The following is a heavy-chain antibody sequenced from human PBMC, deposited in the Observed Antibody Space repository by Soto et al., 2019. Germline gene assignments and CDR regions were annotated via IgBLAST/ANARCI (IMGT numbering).Heavy chain of an antibody. CDR3: AKDSVATITDYYYYYYGMDV. J-gene: IGHJ6*02. CDR1: GFTFSSYA. CDR2: ISGSGGST. D-gene: IGHD5-12*01. Sequence: EVQLLESGGGLVQPGGSLRLSCAASGFTFSSYAMSWVRQAPGKGLEWVSAISGSGGSTYYADSVKGRFTISRDNSKNTLYLQMNSLRAEDTAVHYCAKDSVATITDYYYYYYGMDVWGQGTTVTVSS. V-gene: IGHV3-23*01.